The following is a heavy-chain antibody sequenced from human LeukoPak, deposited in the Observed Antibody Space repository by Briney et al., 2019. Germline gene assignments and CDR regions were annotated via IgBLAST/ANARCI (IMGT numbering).Heavy chain of an antibody. V-gene: IGHV3-13*01. Sequence: GGSLRLSCAASGFTFSSYDMHWVRQATGKGLEWVSAIGTAGDTYYPGSVKGRFTISRENAKNSLYLQMNSLRAGDTAVYYCARGSVGSGPYYYYGMDVWGQGTTVTVS. CDR2: IGTAGDT. J-gene: IGHJ6*02. D-gene: IGHD3-10*01. CDR1: GFTFSSYD. CDR3: ARGSVGSGPYYYYGMDV.